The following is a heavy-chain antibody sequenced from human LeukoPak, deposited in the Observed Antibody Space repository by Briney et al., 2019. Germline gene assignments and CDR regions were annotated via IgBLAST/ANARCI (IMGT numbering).Heavy chain of an antibody. Sequence: PGGSLRLPCAASGFASGFTFSDYAVSWVRQAPGKGPEWVASVNGRGATTYYADSVRGRFTISRDNSKNTVYLQMISLGADDTAVYFCAKAPATGEGYYFYYMDVWGKGTTVTVSS. CDR2: VNGRGATT. CDR3: AKAPATGEGYYFYYMDV. CDR1: GFTFSDYA. V-gene: IGHV3-23*01. D-gene: IGHD7-27*01. J-gene: IGHJ6*03.